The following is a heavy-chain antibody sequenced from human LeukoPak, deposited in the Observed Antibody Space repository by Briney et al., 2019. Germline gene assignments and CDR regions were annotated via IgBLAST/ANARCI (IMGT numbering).Heavy chain of an antibody. J-gene: IGHJ4*02. Sequence: PGGSLRLSCAASGFTFSSYAMSWVRQAPGKRLEWVSAISGSGGSTYYADSVKGRFTISRDNSKNTLYLQMNSLRAEDTAVYYCARETSGYYYKSYFDYWGQGTLVTVSS. V-gene: IGHV3-23*01. CDR1: GFTFSSYA. CDR2: ISGSGGST. CDR3: ARETSGYYYKSYFDY. D-gene: IGHD3-22*01.